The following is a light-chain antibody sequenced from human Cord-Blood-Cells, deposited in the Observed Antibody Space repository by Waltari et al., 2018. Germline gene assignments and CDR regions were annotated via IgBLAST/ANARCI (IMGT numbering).Light chain of an antibody. J-gene: IGKJ1*01. Sequence: EIVMTQSPATLSVYRGDRATVSCRASQSVSSNLAWYQQKPGQAPRLLIDGASTRATGIPARISGSGSGTEFTLTISSLQSEDFAVYYCQQYNNWPPWTFGQGTKVEIK. CDR2: GAS. CDR3: QQYNNWPPWT. CDR1: QSVSSN. V-gene: IGKV3-15*01.